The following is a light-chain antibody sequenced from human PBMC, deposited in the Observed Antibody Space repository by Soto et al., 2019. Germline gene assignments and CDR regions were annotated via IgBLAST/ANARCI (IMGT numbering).Light chain of an antibody. CDR3: QQGHNWPLT. CDR2: SAS. CDR1: QGISTW. V-gene: IGKV3-15*01. Sequence: EIVMTQSPATLSVSPGERATLSCRASQGISTWLAWYQQKPGQPPKLLIYSASTWATGVPSRFTGSGSGSECTLTISGLQSEDFAVYYCQQGHNWPLTFGQGTRLEI. J-gene: IGKJ2*01.